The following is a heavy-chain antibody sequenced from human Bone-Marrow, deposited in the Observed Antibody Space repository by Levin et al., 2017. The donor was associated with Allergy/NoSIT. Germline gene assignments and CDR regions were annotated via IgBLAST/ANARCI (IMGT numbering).Heavy chain of an antibody. D-gene: IGHD3-3*01. CDR1: GFTFSSYV. CDR3: AKDQILRFLFDAFDI. CDR2: ISYDGSNK. Sequence: GESLKISCAASGFTFSSYVMHWVRQAPGKGLEWVAVISYDGSNKYYADSVKGRFTISRDNSKNTLYLQMNSLRAEDTAVYYCAKDQILRFLFDAFDIWGQGTLVTVSS. V-gene: IGHV3-30*18. J-gene: IGHJ3*02.